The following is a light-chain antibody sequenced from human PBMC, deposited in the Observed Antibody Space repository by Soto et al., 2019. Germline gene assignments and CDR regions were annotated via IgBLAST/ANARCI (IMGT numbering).Light chain of an antibody. J-gene: IGKJ1*01. Sequence: EIALTQSPGTLSLSPGERATLSCRASQSISSSYLAWYQQKPGQAPRLLIYGASNRATGIPDRFSGSGSGTDFTLTISRLEPEDFAVYYCQQYRSSPPAFGQGTKVDIK. V-gene: IGKV3-20*01. CDR1: QSISSSY. CDR3: QQYRSSPPA. CDR2: GAS.